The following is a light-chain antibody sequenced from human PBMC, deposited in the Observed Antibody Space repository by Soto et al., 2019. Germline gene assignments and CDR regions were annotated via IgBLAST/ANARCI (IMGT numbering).Light chain of an antibody. J-gene: IGKJ3*01. CDR3: QQRNNWPPFT. CDR1: QSVGTN. CDR2: DAS. V-gene: IGKV3-11*01. Sequence: EVVLTQSPDTLSLSPGERATFSCRASQSVGTNLAWYQQKPGQAPRLLIYDASNRATDIPARFTASGSGTDFTLTISSLEPEDFAVYFCQQRNNWPPFTFGPGTTVDLK.